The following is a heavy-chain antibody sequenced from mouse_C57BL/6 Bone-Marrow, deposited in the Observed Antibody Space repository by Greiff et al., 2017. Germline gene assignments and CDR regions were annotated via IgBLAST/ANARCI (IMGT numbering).Heavy chain of an antibody. CDR2: LDPSDSYT. Sequence: QVQLQQPGAELVKPGASVKLSCKASGYTFTSYWMQWVNQRPGQGLEWIGELDPSDSYTNYNQKFKGKATLTVDTSSSTAYMQLSSLTSEDSAVYYCAREDYYYGSGAWFAYWGQETLVTVSA. J-gene: IGHJ3*01. CDR1: GYTFTSYW. V-gene: IGHV1-50*01. CDR3: AREDYYYGSGAWFAY. D-gene: IGHD1-1*01.